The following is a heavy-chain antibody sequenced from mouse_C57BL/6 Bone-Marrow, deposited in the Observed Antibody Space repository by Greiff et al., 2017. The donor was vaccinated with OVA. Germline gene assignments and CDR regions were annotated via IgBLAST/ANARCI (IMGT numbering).Heavy chain of an antibody. CDR3: ARKAYYYGSSYCAMDY. D-gene: IGHD1-1*01. CDR1: GYTFTSYW. Sequence: VQLQQSGAELAKPGASVKLSCTASGYTFTSYWMHWVKQRPGQGLEWIGYINPSSGSTKYNQKFKDKAPLTADKSSSTAYKQLSSLTEEDSAVDYCARKAYYYGSSYCAMDYWGQGTSVTVSS. CDR2: INPSSGST. J-gene: IGHJ4*01. V-gene: IGHV1-7*01.